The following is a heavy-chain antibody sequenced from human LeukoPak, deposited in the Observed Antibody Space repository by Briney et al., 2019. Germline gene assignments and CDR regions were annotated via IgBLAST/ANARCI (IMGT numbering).Heavy chain of an antibody. D-gene: IGHD1-26*01. Sequence: PSETLCLTCTVSGGSISGYYWGWIRQPPGKGLEWIASIYYSGGTYYNPSLKSRVTISVDTSKNQLSLKLSSLTAADTAVYYCARHEYSGSYYGLSWFDPWGQGTLVTVSS. CDR1: GGSISGYY. J-gene: IGHJ5*02. CDR3: ARHEYSGSYYGLSWFDP. V-gene: IGHV4-39*01. CDR2: IYYSGGT.